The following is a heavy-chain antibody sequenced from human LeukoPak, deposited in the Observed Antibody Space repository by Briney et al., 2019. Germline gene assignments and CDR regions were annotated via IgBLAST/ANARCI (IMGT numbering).Heavy chain of an antibody. CDR1: GFTFSNAW. V-gene: IGHV3-15*01. CDR2: IKSEAGGGTT. J-gene: IGHJ4*02. CDR3: TPSSYYDILTGYYFPPATY. Sequence: PGGSLRLSCAASGFTFSNAWMSWVRQAPGKGLEWVGRIKSEAGGGTTDYAAPVKGRFTISRDDSKNTLYLQMNSLKTEDTAVYYCTPSSYYDILTGYYFPPATYWGQETLVTVSS. D-gene: IGHD3-9*01.